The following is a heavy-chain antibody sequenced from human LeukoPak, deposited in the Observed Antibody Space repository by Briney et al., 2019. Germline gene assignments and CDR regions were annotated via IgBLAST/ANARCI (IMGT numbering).Heavy chain of an antibody. CDR3: ARAARKNWFDP. Sequence: SETLSLTCTVSGGSISSYYWSCIRQPPGKGLEWVGYIYYSGSTNYNPSLKSRVTISVDTSKNQSSLKLSSVTAADTAVYYCARAARKNWFDPWGQGTLVTVSS. CDR1: GGSISSYY. CDR2: IYYSGST. V-gene: IGHV4-59*01. J-gene: IGHJ5*02.